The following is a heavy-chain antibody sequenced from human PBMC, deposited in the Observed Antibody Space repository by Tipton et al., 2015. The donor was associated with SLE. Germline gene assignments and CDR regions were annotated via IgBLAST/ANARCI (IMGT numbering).Heavy chain of an antibody. Sequence: QVQLVQSGAEVKKPGASVKVSCKASGYTFTSYGISWVRQAPGQGLEWMGIINPSYGSTSYAQKFQGRVTMTRDTSTSTVYMEVSSLRSEDTAVYYCALIHWGFPDYWGQGTLVTVSS. D-gene: IGHD7-27*01. V-gene: IGHV1-46*01. CDR1: GYTFTSYG. CDR3: ALIHWGFPDY. J-gene: IGHJ4*02. CDR2: INPSYGST.